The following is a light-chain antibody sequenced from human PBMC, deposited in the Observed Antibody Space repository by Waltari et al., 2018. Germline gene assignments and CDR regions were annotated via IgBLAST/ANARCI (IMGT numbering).Light chain of an antibody. CDR2: GAS. CDR1: QSVSRA. J-gene: IGKJ1*01. V-gene: IGKV3-20*01. Sequence: EIVLTQSPGTLSLSPGERATLSCRASQSVSRALAWYQQNPGKAPRRLIYGASNRATGIPDRFSGSGSGTDFSLIISRLEPEDFAVYYCQHYVSLPVTFGQGTKVEIK. CDR3: QHYVSLPVT.